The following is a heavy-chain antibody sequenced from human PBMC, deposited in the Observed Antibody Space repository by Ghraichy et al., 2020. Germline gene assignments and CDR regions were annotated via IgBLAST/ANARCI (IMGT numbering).Heavy chain of an antibody. CDR1: GGSISSYY. V-gene: IGHV4-59*08. CDR3: ARQRSEEYSSGWYRNYYYYYMDV. CDR2: IYYSGST. Sequence: SETLSLTCTVSGGSISSYYWSWIRQPPGKGLEWIGYIYYSGSTNYNPSLKSRVTISVDTSKNQFSLKLSSVTAADTAVYYCARQRSEEYSSGWYRNYYYYYMDVWGKGTTVTVSS. D-gene: IGHD6-19*01. J-gene: IGHJ6*03.